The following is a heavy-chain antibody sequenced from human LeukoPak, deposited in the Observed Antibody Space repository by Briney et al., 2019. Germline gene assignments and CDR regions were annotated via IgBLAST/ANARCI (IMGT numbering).Heavy chain of an antibody. D-gene: IGHD2-15*01. J-gene: IGHJ4*02. V-gene: IGHV4-39*07. CDR3: ARGRKLVDS. CDR1: GGSISSSSYY. Sequence: SETLSLTCTVSGGSISSSSYYWGWIRQPPGKGLEWIGSIYYSGSTYYNPSLKSRVTISVDTSKNQFSLKLSSVTAADTAVYYCARGRKLVDSWGQGTLVTVSS. CDR2: IYYSGST.